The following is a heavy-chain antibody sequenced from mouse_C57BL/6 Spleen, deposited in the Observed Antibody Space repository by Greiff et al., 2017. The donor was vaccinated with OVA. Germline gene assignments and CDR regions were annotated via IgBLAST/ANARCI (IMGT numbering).Heavy chain of an antibody. CDR2: INPNNGGT. CDR3: ALIYYDYPFAY. CDR1: GYTFTDYY. V-gene: IGHV1-26*01. D-gene: IGHD2-4*01. Sequence: EVQLQQSGPELVKPGASVKISCKASGYTFTDYYMNWVKQSHGKSLEWIGDINPNNGGTSYNQKFKGKATLTVDKSSSTAYMELRSLTSEDSAVYYCALIYYDYPFAYWGQGTLVTVSA. J-gene: IGHJ3*01.